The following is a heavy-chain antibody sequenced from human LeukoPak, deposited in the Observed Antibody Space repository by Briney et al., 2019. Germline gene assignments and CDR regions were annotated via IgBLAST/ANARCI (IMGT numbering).Heavy chain of an antibody. CDR2: ISGSGGST. D-gene: IGHD5-18*01. J-gene: IGHJ4*02. CDR1: GFTFSSYA. V-gene: IGHV3-23*01. Sequence: PVGSLRLSCAASGFTFSSYAMSWVRQAPGKGLEWVSAISGSGGSTYYADSVKGRFTISRDNSKNTLYLQMNTLRPEDTAVYSCAKNGRGYSSDYFDYWGQGTLVTVSS. CDR3: AKNGRGYSSDYFDY.